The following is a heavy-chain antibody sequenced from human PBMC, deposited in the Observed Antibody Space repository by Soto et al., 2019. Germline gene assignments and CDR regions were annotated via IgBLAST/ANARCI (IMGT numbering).Heavy chain of an antibody. D-gene: IGHD1-26*01. J-gene: IGHJ3*01. CDR2: ISWNGDSS. Sequence: GSLRLSCAASGLNLIDYTMHWVRQVPGKGLEWVSLISWNGDSSDYADSVKSRFTISRDNTKNSLYLQMNTLRTDDTALYFCVKAGKFKAFDVWGQGTLVTVSS. V-gene: IGHV3-43*01. CDR3: VKAGKFKAFDV. CDR1: GLNLIDYT.